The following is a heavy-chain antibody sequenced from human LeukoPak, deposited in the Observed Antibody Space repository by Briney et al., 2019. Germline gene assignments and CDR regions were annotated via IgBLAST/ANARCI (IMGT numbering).Heavy chain of an antibody. Sequence: SVKVSCKTSGGTFDNYIISWVRQAPGQGLEWVGTIILILDIANYAQKFQGRVAITANTSTSTAYTELTNLGSEDTAVYFCAREPEGLTTESHWGQGTLVTVSS. V-gene: IGHV1-69*04. CDR3: AREPEGLTTESH. CDR1: GGTFDNYI. CDR2: IILILDIA. D-gene: IGHD1-14*01. J-gene: IGHJ4*02.